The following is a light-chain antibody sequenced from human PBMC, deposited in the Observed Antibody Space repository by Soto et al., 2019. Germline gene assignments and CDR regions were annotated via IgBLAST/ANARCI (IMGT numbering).Light chain of an antibody. Sequence: EMVLTQSPGTLSLSPGERATLSCRASQSVSSSYLAWYQQKPGQAPRLLIYGASSRATGIPDRFSGSGSGTDFTLTISRLEPEDFAVYYCQQYNNWPWTFGQGTKVDI. CDR3: QQYNNWPWT. CDR1: QSVSSSY. CDR2: GAS. J-gene: IGKJ1*01. V-gene: IGKV3-20*01.